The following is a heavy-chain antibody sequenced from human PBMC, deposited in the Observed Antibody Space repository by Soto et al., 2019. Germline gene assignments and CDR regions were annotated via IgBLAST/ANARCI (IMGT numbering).Heavy chain of an antibody. Sequence: GASVKVSCKASGYTFTSYAMHWVRQAPGQRLEWMGWINAGNGNTKYSQKFQGRVTITRDTSASTAYMELSSLRSEDTAVYYCARQVGYGDYYYYYMDFWGKGTTVTVSS. D-gene: IGHD4-17*01. J-gene: IGHJ6*03. CDR1: GYTFTSYA. V-gene: IGHV1-3*01. CDR3: ARQVGYGDYYYYYMDF. CDR2: INAGNGNT.